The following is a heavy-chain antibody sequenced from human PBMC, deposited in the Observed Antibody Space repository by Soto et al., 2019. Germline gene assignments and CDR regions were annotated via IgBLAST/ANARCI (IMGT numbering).Heavy chain of an antibody. CDR2: IYYSGST. CDR1: GGSISSSSYY. J-gene: IGHJ6*03. V-gene: IGHV4-39*01. D-gene: IGHD6-13*01. CDR3: ASIIAAQYYYYYMDV. Sequence: SETLSLTCTVSGGSISSSSYYWGWIRQPPGKGLEWIGSIYYSGSTYYKPSLKSRVTISVDTSKNKFSLKLSSVTAADTAVYYCASIIAAQYYYYYMDVWGKGTTVTVSS.